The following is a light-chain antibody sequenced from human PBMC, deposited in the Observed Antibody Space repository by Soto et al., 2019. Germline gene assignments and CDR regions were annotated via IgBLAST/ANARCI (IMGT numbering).Light chain of an antibody. J-gene: IGLJ1*01. V-gene: IGLV4-69*01. CDR2: LNSDGSH. CDR1: SGHSNYA. Sequence: QSVLTQSPSASASLGASVKLTCTLSSGHSNYAIAWHQQQPEKGPQYFMKLNSDGSHSKGDGIPDRFSGSSSGAERYLTIASLQSEDEADYYCQTWGTGIQVFGTGTKLTVL. CDR3: QTWGTGIQV.